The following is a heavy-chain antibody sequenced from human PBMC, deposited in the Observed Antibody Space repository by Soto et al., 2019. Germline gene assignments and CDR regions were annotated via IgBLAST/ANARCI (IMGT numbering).Heavy chain of an antibody. J-gene: IGHJ6*02. D-gene: IGHD5-12*01. CDR3: SGHPSGYDEGDWYHGVDV. Sequence: GGSLRLSCAASGFSVSSNYMSWVRQAPGEGLEWVAIIYINGSTDYADSVQGRFSVSRDIYKNTLFLQMNNLRAEDTAVYFCSGHPSGYDEGDWYHGVDVWGQGTTVTVSS. CDR2: IYINGST. CDR1: GFSVSSNY. V-gene: IGHV3-53*01.